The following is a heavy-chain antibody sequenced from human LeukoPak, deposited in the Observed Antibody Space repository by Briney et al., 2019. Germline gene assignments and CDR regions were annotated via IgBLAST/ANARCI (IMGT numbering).Heavy chain of an antibody. CDR2: ISSYNGDT. CDR1: GYTFTNYG. CDR3: ARGDYGGGFDY. Sequence: ASVKVSCKASGYTFTNYGISWVRQAPGQGREWMGWISSYNGDTKYAQKVQGRVTVTTDTSTSTAYMELRSLSLDDTAVYYCARGDYGGGFDYWGQGTLVTVSS. D-gene: IGHD4-23*01. J-gene: IGHJ4*02. V-gene: IGHV1-18*01.